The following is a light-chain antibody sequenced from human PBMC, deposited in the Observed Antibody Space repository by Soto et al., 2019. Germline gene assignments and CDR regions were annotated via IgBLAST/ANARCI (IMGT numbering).Light chain of an antibody. CDR1: QSINTW. J-gene: IGKJ3*01. CDR3: QHYNTYSGT. CDR2: RAS. Sequence: DIQLTQSPSTLSASVGDRVTNTCRASQSINTWLAWYQQKPGKAPTLLLYRASTLESGVPSRFSGSGSGTDFTLTISSLQPDDFSTYDCQHYNTYSGTFGPGTKVDI. V-gene: IGKV1-5*03.